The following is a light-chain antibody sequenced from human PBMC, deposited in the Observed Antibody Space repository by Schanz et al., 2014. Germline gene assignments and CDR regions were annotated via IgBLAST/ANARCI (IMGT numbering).Light chain of an antibody. Sequence: QSALTQPRSVSGSPGQSVTISCTGTSSDVGGYDYVSWYQQHPGKAPKLMIYDVSNRPSGVPGRFSGSKSGTSASLAITGLQAEDEADYYCQSYDSSLSGLVVFGGGTKLTVL. V-gene: IGLV2-11*01. CDR1: SSDVGGYDY. CDR3: QSYDSSLSGLVV. CDR2: DVS. J-gene: IGLJ2*01.